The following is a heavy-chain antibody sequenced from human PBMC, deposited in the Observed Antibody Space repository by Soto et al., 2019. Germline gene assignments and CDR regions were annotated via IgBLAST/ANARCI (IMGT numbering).Heavy chain of an antibody. D-gene: IGHD2-21*02. Sequence: GASVKVSCKASGYTFTSYYMHWVRQAPGQGLEWMGIINPSGGSTSYAQKFQGIVTMTRDTSTSTVYMELSSLRSEDTAVYYCARDGAYCGGDCYLGYYFDYWGQGTLVTVSS. CDR1: GYTFTSYY. J-gene: IGHJ4*02. CDR2: INPSGGST. CDR3: ARDGAYCGGDCYLGYYFDY. V-gene: IGHV1-46*01.